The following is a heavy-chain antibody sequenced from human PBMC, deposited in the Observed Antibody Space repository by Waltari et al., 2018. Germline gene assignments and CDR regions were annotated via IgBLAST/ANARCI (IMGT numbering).Heavy chain of an antibody. CDR2: IYHSGST. CDR3: ARGVLGGGSFLFDY. CDR1: GYSISSGYY. V-gene: IGHV4-38-2*01. D-gene: IGHD1-26*01. Sequence: QVQLQESGPGLVKPSETLSLTCAVSGYSISSGYYWGWIRQPPGKGLEWIGSIYHSGSTYYNPSLKSRVTISVDTSKNQFSLKLSSVTAADTAVYYCARGVLGGGSFLFDYWGQGTLVTVSS. J-gene: IGHJ4*02.